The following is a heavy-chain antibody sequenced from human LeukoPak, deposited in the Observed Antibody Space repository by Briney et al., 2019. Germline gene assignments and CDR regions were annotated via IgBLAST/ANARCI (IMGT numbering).Heavy chain of an antibody. CDR3: ARGATYCTSASCPDAFDI. V-gene: IGHV3-30-3*01. CDR1: GFTFSSYA. J-gene: IGHJ3*02. Sequence: GGSLRLSCAASGFTFSSYAMHWVRQAPGKGLEWVAVISYDGSNKYYADSVKGRFTISRDNSKNTLYLQMNSLRAEDTAVYYCARGATYCTSASCPDAFDIWGQGTMVTVSS. D-gene: IGHD2-2*01. CDR2: ISYDGSNK.